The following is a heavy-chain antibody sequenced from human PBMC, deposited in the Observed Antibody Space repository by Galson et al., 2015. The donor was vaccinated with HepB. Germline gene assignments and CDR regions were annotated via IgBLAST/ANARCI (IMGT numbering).Heavy chain of an antibody. V-gene: IGHV2-5*02. J-gene: IGHJ4*02. CDR1: GFSLSTSGVG. Sequence: PALVKPTQTLTLTCTFSGFSLSTSGVGVAWIRQPPGKALEWLAVIYWDDDKRYSPSLKSRLTITKDTSKNQVVLTMTNMDPVDTATYYCARPQIYFFGSGSYYFGRIDYWGQGTLVTVSS. CDR3: ARPQIYFFGSGSYYFGRIDY. D-gene: IGHD3-10*01. CDR2: IYWDDDK.